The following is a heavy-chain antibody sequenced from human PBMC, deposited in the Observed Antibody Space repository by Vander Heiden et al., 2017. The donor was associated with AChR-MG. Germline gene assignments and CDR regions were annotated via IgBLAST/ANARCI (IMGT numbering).Heavy chain of an antibody. CDR2: ISSSSSYI. Sequence: EVQLVASVRGLVKPGGSLRLACAVSGSTFSSYSMNWVRQAPGKGLEWVSSISSSSSYIYYADAVKGRFTISRDNAKNSLYLQMNSLRAEDTAVYYCARARDYGDYYAGDYWGQGNLVTVSS. V-gene: IGHV3-21*01. J-gene: IGHJ4*02. CDR1: GSTFSSYS. CDR3: ARARDYGDYYAGDY. D-gene: IGHD4-17*01.